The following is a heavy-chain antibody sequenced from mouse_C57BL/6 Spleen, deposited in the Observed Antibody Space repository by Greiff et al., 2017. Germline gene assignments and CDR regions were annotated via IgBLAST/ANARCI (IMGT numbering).Heavy chain of an antibody. Sequence: VQLQQSGPELVKPGASVKLSCKASGYTFTSYDINWVKQRPGQGLEWIGWIYPRDGSTKYNEKFKGKATLTVDTSSSTAYMELHSLTSEDSAVYFCARGDYGSPYYFDDWGQGTTLTVSS. V-gene: IGHV1-85*01. CDR2: IYPRDGST. CDR1: GYTFTSYD. CDR3: ARGDYGSPYYFDD. J-gene: IGHJ2*01. D-gene: IGHD1-1*01.